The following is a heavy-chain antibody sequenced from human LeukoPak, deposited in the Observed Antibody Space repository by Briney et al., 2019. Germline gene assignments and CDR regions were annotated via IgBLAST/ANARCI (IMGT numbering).Heavy chain of an antibody. J-gene: IGHJ6*02. Sequence: ASVTVSCKASGYTFTGYYMHWVRQAPGQGLEWMGWINPNSGGTNYAQKFQGRVTMTRDTSISTAYMELSRLRSDDTAVYYRARVADYGGNSRSYGMDVWGQGTTVTVSS. V-gene: IGHV1-2*02. D-gene: IGHD4-23*01. CDR2: INPNSGGT. CDR1: GYTFTGYY. CDR3: ARVADYGGNSRSYGMDV.